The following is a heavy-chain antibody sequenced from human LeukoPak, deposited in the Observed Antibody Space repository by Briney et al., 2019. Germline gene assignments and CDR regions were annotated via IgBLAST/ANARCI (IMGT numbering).Heavy chain of an antibody. D-gene: IGHD3-3*01. J-gene: IGHJ5*02. CDR2: IIPIFGTA. CDR3: ARARRGLDFWSGSSWFDP. CDR1: GGTFSSYA. V-gene: IGHV1-69*05. Sequence: SVKLSCKASGGTFSSYAISWVRQAPGQGLEWMGGIIPIFGTANYAQQFQGRVTITTADSTSTAYMELTSLRSEDTAVYYCARARRGLDFWSGSSWFDPWGQGTLVTVSS.